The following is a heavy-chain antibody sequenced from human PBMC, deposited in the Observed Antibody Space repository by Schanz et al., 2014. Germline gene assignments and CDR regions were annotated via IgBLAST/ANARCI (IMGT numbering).Heavy chain of an antibody. CDR2: ISGSGGST. J-gene: IGHJ6*02. Sequence: EVQLLESGGGLVQPGGSLRLSCAASGITFSSYAMSWVRQAPGKGLEWVSGISGSGGSTYYGDSVKGRFTISRDNSKNTLYLQMNSLRAEDAAVYYCARQRSYFYAMDVWGQGTTVTVSS. CDR3: ARQRSYFYAMDV. CDR1: GITFSSYA. V-gene: IGHV3-23*01.